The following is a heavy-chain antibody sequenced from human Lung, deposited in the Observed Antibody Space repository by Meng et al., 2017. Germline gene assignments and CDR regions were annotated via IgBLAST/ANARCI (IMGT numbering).Heavy chain of an antibody. D-gene: IGHD6-19*01. V-gene: IGHV1-18*01. Sequence: QVHLVQSGLQVKKPGPSVHVSCKASGYTFTTYGISWLRQAPGQGLEWMGWIDPGNGNRDFAEKFQDRLTMSNDTSSSTVYMELTRLTSDDTAVYYCARDRQWLFDYWGQGALVTVSS. CDR3: ARDRQWLFDY. CDR2: IDPGNGNR. J-gene: IGHJ4*02. CDR1: GYTFTTYG.